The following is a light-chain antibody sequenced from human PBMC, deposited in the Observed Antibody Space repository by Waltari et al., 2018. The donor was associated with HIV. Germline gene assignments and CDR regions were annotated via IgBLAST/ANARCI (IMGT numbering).Light chain of an antibody. V-gene: IGLV2-23*02. J-gene: IGLJ2*01. Sequence: QSALTQPASVSGSPGQSITISCTGTFSDVGSYNLVSWYQQHPGEAPKLMIYEVTKRHSVISSRFSGSKSGNTASLTISVRQAEDGANYYCCSYAGSRSHVIFGGGTKLPVL. CDR2: EVT. CDR3: CSYAGSRSHVI. CDR1: FSDVGSYNL.